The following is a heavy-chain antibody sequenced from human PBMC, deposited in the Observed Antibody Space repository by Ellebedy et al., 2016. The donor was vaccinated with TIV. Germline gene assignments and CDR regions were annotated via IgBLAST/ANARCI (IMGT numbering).Heavy chain of an antibody. D-gene: IGHD2-2*01. CDR2: ISQSGST. J-gene: IGHJ3*02. V-gene: IGHV4-34*01. Sequence: MPSETLSLTCAVSGGSFSAYYWSWIRQPPGQGLEWIGEISQSGSTNYNPSLKSRVSLSEDTSKKQFSLRLTSVTAADTAVYYCARGRPYLSDALDIWGQGTMVTVSS. CDR3: ARGRPYLSDALDI. CDR1: GGSFSAYY.